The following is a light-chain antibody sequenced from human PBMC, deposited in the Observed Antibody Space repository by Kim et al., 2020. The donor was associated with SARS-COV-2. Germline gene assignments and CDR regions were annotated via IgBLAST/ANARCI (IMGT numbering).Light chain of an antibody. V-gene: IGKV1-5*03. CDR2: KVS. J-gene: IGKJ2*01. Sequence: DIQMTQSPSTLSASVGDRVTITCRASQSISNLLAWYQQKPGKAPKPLIYKVSNLESGVPSRFSGSGSGTEFTLSISSLQPDDVATYYCQQYNSSPYTFGQGTKLEI. CDR3: QQYNSSPYT. CDR1: QSISNL.